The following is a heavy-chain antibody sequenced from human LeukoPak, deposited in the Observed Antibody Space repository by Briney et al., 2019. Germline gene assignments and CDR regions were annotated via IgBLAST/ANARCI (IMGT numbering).Heavy chain of an antibody. CDR2: ITPNSGDT. V-gene: IGHV1-2*02. D-gene: IGHD2-21*01. J-gene: IGHJ4*02. CDR3: TRRANCRGDCTLDY. Sequence: ASVKVSCKASGYTFADYYIHWVRQAPGQGLEWMGWITPNSGDTDYAQKFQGRVTMTTDTSISTAYMELSGLRSDDTAVYHCTRRANCRGDCTLDYWGQGTLVTVSS. CDR1: GYTFADYY.